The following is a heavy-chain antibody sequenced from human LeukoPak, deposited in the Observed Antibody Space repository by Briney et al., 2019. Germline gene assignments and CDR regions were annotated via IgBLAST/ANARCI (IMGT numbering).Heavy chain of an antibody. Sequence: PSETLSLTCTVSGGSISSYYWSWIRQPPGKGLEWIGYIYYSGSTNYNPSLKSRVTISVDTSKNQFSLKLSSVTAADTAVYYCARVSELRYDSSGYYYDYFDYWGQGTLVTVSS. CDR3: ARVSELRYDSSGYYYDYFDY. CDR1: GGSISSYY. V-gene: IGHV4-59*01. D-gene: IGHD3-22*01. CDR2: IYYSGST. J-gene: IGHJ4*02.